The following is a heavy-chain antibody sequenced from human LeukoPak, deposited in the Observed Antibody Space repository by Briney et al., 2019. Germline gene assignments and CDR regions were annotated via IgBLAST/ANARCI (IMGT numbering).Heavy chain of an antibody. J-gene: IGHJ3*02. CDR2: IYHSGST. D-gene: IGHD3-3*01. CDR1: GFTFSTYS. Sequence: PGGSLRLSCAASGFTFSTYSMNWVRQAPGKGLEWIGEIYHSGSTNYNPSLKSRITISVDKSKNHFSLKLSSVTAADTAVYYCARERSGSEIFARSFDIWGQGTKVTVSS. V-gene: IGHV4-4*02. CDR3: ARERSGSEIFARSFDI.